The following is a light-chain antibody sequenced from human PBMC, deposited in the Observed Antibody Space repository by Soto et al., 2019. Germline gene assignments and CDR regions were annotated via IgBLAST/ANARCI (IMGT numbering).Light chain of an antibody. CDR3: SLYTNENAHV. CDR1: STDFVGYNR. V-gene: IGLV2-18*01. Sequence: QSVLTQPPSVSGSPGQSVTISCTGTSTDFVGYNRVSWYQQPPGTAPKLMIYEVSKRPSGVPDRFSGSKSGNTASLTLSALHAADEADYYCSLYTNENAHVFGTGTKATVL. CDR2: EVS. J-gene: IGLJ1*01.